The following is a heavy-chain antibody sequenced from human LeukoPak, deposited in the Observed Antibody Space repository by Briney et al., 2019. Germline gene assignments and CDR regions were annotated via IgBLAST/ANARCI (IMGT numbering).Heavy chain of an antibody. J-gene: IGHJ4*02. CDR2: ISSSSNYI. Sequence: PGGSLRLSRAASGFTFSSYSMNWVRQAPGKGLEWVSSISSSSNYIYYADSVKGRFTISRDNAKNSLYLQMNSLRAEDTAVYYCARDYCDSSGYYSVYDYWGQGTLVTVSS. V-gene: IGHV3-21*01. CDR1: GFTFSSYS. CDR3: ARDYCDSSGYYSVYDY. D-gene: IGHD3-22*01.